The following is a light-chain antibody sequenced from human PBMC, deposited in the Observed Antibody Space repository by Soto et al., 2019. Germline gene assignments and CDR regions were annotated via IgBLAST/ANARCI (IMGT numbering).Light chain of an antibody. Sequence: QSVLAQPASVSGSPGQSITISCTLTSIDVGNYKYVSWYQQHPGKAPKLMIYEVSNRPSGVSNRFSGSKSGNTASLTISGLQAEDETDYYCFSYTSSGTYVFGTGTKVTV. CDR1: SIDVGNYKY. CDR2: EVS. CDR3: FSYTSSGTYV. J-gene: IGLJ1*01. V-gene: IGLV2-14*01.